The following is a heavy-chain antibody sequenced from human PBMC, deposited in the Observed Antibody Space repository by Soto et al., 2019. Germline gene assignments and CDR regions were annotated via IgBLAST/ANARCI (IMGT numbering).Heavy chain of an antibody. D-gene: IGHD2-15*01. CDR1: GYTFTSYG. CDR3: VVAAQPYYFDY. Sequence: QVQLVQSGAEVKKPGASVKVSCKASGYTFTSYGISWVRQAPGQGLEWMGWISAYNGNTNYAQKLQGRVTMTTDTSKSTAYMELRSLRSDDTALYFCVVAAQPYYFDYWGQGTLVTVSS. V-gene: IGHV1-18*01. J-gene: IGHJ4*02. CDR2: ISAYNGNT.